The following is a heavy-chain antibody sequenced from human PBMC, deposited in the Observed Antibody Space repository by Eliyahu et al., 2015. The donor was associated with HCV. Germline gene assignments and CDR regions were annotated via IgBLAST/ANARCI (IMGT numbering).Heavy chain of an antibody. Sequence: QLQLQESGSGLVKPLQTLSLTCAVSGGSXSSGGYSWSWIRQPPGKGLEWIGYIYPSGSTYYNLSLRSRVTISVDRSKNQFSLKLSFVTAADTAVYYCARVTGEELTVVTEGAFDYWGQGTLVTVSS. CDR3: ARVTGEELTVVTEGAFDY. CDR1: GGSXSSGGYS. CDR2: IYPSGST. V-gene: IGHV4-30-2*01. J-gene: IGHJ4*02. D-gene: IGHD4-23*01.